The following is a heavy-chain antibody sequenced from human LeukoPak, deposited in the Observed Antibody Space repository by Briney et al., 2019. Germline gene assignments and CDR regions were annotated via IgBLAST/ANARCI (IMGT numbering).Heavy chain of an antibody. Sequence: GASVKVSCKASGGTFSSYAISWVRQAPGQGLEWMGGIIPIFGTANYAQKFQGRVTITADESTSTAYMELSSLRSKDTAVYYCARGGGYDPFDYWGQGTLVTVSS. CDR3: ARGGGYDPFDY. CDR2: IIPIFGTA. J-gene: IGHJ4*02. D-gene: IGHD5-12*01. CDR1: GGTFSSYA. V-gene: IGHV1-69*13.